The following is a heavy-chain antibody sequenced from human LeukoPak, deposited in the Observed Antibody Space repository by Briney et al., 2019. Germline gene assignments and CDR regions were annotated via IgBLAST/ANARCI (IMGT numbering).Heavy chain of an antibody. Sequence: SVKVSCKASGGTFSSYAISWVRQAPGQGLEWMGGIIPIFGTANYAQKFQGRVTITADESTSTAYMELSSLRSEDTAVYYCARVKRYGDYDFDYWGQGTLVTVSS. CDR1: GGTFSSYA. D-gene: IGHD4-17*01. J-gene: IGHJ4*02. CDR3: ARVKRYGDYDFDY. CDR2: IIPIFGTA. V-gene: IGHV1-69*13.